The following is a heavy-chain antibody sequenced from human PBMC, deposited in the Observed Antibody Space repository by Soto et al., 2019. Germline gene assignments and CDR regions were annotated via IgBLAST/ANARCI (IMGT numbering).Heavy chain of an antibody. D-gene: IGHD1-26*01. J-gene: IGHJ4*02. Sequence: GASVKVSCKASGYTFTVYYMHWVRQVPGQGLEWMEWINPKSGGTMYPQKFQSRVTMTWDTSISTAYMALTRLRSDDTAVYYCARDLAKGGGSAGFDYWGQGTLVTVS. CDR1: GYTFTVYY. CDR3: ARDLAKGGGSAGFDY. CDR2: INPKSGGT. V-gene: IGHV1-2*02.